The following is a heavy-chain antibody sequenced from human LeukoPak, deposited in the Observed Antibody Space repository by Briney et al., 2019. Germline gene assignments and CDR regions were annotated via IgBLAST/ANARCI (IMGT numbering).Heavy chain of an antibody. Sequence: PGGSLRLSCAVSGFTFSDYILDWVRQAPGKGLEWVGRNRRKGQGYTTEYAASVKGRFTISRDDSQSSLYLHMNSLQTEDTAVYHCSRDGKEDDNDGFDTWGQGTMVTVAS. D-gene: IGHD3-22*01. CDR1: GFTFSDYI. V-gene: IGHV3-72*01. J-gene: IGHJ3*02. CDR3: SRDGKEDDNDGFDT. CDR2: NRRKGQGYTT.